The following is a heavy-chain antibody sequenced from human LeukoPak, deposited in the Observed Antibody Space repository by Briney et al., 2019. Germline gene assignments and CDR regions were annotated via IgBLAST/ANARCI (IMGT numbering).Heavy chain of an antibody. CDR2: FDPEDGET. D-gene: IGHD1-26*01. CDR1: GYTLTELS. Sequence: ASVKVSFKVSGYTLTELSMHGVRQAPGKGREGMGGFDPEDGETIYAQKFQGRVTKTEDTSTDTAYMELSSLRSEDTAVYYCATGRGSSFLDAFDIWGQGTMVTVSS. V-gene: IGHV1-24*01. J-gene: IGHJ3*02. CDR3: ATGRGSSFLDAFDI.